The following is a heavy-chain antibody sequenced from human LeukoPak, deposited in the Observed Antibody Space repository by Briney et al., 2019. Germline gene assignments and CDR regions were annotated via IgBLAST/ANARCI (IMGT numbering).Heavy chain of an antibody. V-gene: IGHV4-30-2*01. CDR1: GFSISSGGYS. CDR3: ARGSGSYSASNWFDP. D-gene: IGHD3-10*01. CDR2: IDHSEST. Sequence: PSETLSLTCAVSGFSISSGGYSWSWIRQPPGKGLEWIGYIDHSESTYYNPSLKSRVPISVDRSKNQFSLKLSSVTAADTAVYYCARGSGSYSASNWFDPWGQGTLVTVSS. J-gene: IGHJ5*02.